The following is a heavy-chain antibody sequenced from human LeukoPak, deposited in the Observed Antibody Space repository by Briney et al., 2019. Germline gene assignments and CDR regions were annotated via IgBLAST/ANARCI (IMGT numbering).Heavy chain of an antibody. V-gene: IGHV4-34*03. CDR1: GGSFSGYY. D-gene: IGHD3-9*01. CDR2: INHRGST. Sequence: SETLSLTCAVYGGSFSGYYWSWIRQPPGKGLEWIGEINHRGSTNYNPSLKSRVTISVDTSKNQFSLKLSSVTAADTAVYYCFNILTGYYVGGGFDPWGQGTLVTVSS. J-gene: IGHJ5*02. CDR3: FNILTGYYVGGGFDP.